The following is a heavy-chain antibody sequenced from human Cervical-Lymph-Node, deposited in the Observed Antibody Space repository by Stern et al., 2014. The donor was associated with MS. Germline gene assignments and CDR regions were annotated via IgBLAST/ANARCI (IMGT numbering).Heavy chain of an antibody. CDR1: GYTFTSYD. CDR2: MNPNSGNT. V-gene: IGHV1-8*01. D-gene: IGHD6-13*01. CDR3: ATDIAAAGTSWGWYFDL. J-gene: IGHJ2*01. Sequence: QVQLVQSGAEVKKPGASVKVSCKASGYTFTSYDINWVRQATGQGLEWMGWMNPNSGNTGYAQKFQGRVTMTRNTSISTAYMELSSLRSEDTAVYYCATDIAAAGTSWGWYFDLWGRGTLVTVSS.